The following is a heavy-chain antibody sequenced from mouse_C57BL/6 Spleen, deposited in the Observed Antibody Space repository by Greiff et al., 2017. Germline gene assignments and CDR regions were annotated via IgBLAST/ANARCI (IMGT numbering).Heavy chain of an antibody. Sequence: QVQLQQPGAELVRPGTSVKLSCKASGYTFTSYWMHWVKQRPGQGLEWIGVIDPSDSYTNYNQKFKGKATLTVDTSSSTAYMQLSSLTSEDSAVYDCARHYSKRDWYCDVWGTGTTVTVSS. CDR1: GYTFTSYW. CDR3: ARHYSKRDWYCDV. D-gene: IGHD2-5*01. V-gene: IGHV1-59*01. J-gene: IGHJ1*03. CDR2: IDPSDSYT.